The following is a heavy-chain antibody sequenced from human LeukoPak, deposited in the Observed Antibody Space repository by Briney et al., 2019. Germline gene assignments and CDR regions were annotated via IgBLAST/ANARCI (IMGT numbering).Heavy chain of an antibody. CDR2: INQNGSEI. D-gene: IGHD5-24*01. CDR3: ATESVELATIPLGY. CDR1: GFRFIDYW. V-gene: IGHV3-7*01. J-gene: IGHJ4*02. Sequence: PGGSLRLSCVASGFRFIDYWMTWVRQAPGRGLEWVANINQNGSEIYYLDSVEGRFTISRDNAKNSLFLQMSSLRAEDTAVYYCATESVELATIPLGYWGQGTLVTVSS.